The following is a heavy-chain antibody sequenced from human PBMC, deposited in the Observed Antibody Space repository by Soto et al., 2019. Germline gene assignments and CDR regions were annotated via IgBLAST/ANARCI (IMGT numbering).Heavy chain of an antibody. V-gene: IGHV3-30*18. CDR2: ISYASSNK. D-gene: IGHD2-15*01. J-gene: IGHJ4*02. CDR1: GFTFSYG. CDR3: AKLVIGYCSGNTCDDY. Sequence: VQLLESGGGLIQPGGSLRLSCAASGFTFSYGIHWLRQAPGKGLEWVAYISYASSNKFYGDSVKGRFTISRDNSKNAQFLQMNSLRAEDTAVYYCAKLVIGYCSGNTCDDYWGQGTLVAVSS.